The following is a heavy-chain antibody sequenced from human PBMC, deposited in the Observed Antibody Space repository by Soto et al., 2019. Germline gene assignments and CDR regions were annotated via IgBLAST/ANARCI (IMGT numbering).Heavy chain of an antibody. D-gene: IGHD2-2*01. V-gene: IGHV4-4*08. CDR3: ARLFPRVVPAAIYFDY. Sequence: ASETLSLTCTVSGGSISSHYWSWIRQTTGKGLEWIGYIYNSGSTNYNPSLKSRVTISVDTSKNQFSLKLSSVTAADTAVYYCARLFPRVVPAAIYFDYWGQGTLVTVSS. J-gene: IGHJ4*02. CDR1: GGSISSHY. CDR2: IYNSGST.